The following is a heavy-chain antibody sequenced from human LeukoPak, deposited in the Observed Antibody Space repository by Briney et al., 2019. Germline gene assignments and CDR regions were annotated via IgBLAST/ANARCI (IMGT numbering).Heavy chain of an antibody. D-gene: IGHD1/OR15-1a*01. CDR3: ARPVATYNWNNNWFDP. V-gene: IGHV3-30-3*01. J-gene: IGHJ5*02. CDR2: RSYDGNNK. Sequence: GRSLRLSCAASGFTFSTHAMHWLRQAPGSGLGWVALRSYDGNNKYYADSVKGRFTISRDNSKYTLYLQMNTLTTEDTALYYCARPVATYNWNNNWFDPWGQGTLVTVSS. CDR1: GFTFSTHA.